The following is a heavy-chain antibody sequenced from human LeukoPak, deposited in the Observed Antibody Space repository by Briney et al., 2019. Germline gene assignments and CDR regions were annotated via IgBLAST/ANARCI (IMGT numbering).Heavy chain of an antibody. D-gene: IGHD1-26*01. Sequence: ASVKVSCKASGYTFTSYDINWVRQATGQGLEWMGWMNPNSGNTGYAQKFQGRVTITRNTSISTAYMELSSLRSEDTAVYYCARARLESSGSYWIDYYYYMDVWGKGTTVTVSS. CDR2: MNPNSGNT. J-gene: IGHJ6*03. V-gene: IGHV1-8*03. CDR1: GYTFTSYD. CDR3: ARARLESSGSYWIDYYYYMDV.